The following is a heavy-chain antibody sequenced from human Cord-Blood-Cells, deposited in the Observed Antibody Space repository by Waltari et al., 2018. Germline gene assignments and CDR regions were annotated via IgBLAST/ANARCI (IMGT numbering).Heavy chain of an antibody. CDR3: ASIYSSSSGKRFDY. V-gene: IGHV4-39*01. J-gene: IGHJ4*02. D-gene: IGHD6-6*01. Sequence: QLQLQESGPGLVKPSETLSLTCTVSGGSISSSSYYWGWIRQPPGKGLEWIGSIYYSGSTYYNPSLKSRVTISVDTSKNQFSLKLSSVTAADTAVYYCASIYSSSSGKRFDYWGQGTLVTVSS. CDR1: GGSISSSSYY. CDR2: IYYSGST.